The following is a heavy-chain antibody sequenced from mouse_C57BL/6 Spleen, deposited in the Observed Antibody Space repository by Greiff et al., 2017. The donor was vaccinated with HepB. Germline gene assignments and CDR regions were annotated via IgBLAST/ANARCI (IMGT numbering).Heavy chain of an antibody. J-gene: IGHJ4*01. CDR1: GYTFTDYN. Sequence: EVQLQQSGPELVKPGASVKIPCKASGYTFTDYNMDWVKQSHGKSLEWIGDINPNNGGTIYNQKFKGKATLTVDKSSSTAYMELRSLTSEDTAVYYCARVYYYGSSYWAMDYWGQGTSVTVSS. CDR2: INPNNGGT. D-gene: IGHD1-1*01. CDR3: ARVYYYGSSYWAMDY. V-gene: IGHV1-18*01.